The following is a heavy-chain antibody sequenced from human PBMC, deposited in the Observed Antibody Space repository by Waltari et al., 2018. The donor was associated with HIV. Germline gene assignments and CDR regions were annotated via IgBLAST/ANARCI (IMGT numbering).Heavy chain of an antibody. V-gene: IGHV3-23*01. CDR1: GFAYVSYA. Sequence: EVQLLESGGGLVQPGGSRRLSCAAPGFAYVSYAMTWVRQSPGRGLEWVSAISGSGADSFYADSVKGRFSISRDNSKNTVYLQMNNLRAADTAIYYCAKAFSDNTAYYYDFWGRGTRVTVAS. CDR3: AKAFSDNTAYYYDF. J-gene: IGHJ4*02. D-gene: IGHD3-22*01. CDR2: ISGSGADS.